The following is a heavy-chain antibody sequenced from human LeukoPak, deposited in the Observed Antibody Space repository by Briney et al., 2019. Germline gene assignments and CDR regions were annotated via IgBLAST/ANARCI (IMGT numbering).Heavy chain of an antibody. CDR1: GGSICSFY. V-gene: IGHV4-59*01. CDR3: ARAVITFGAAVAKGFDC. J-gene: IGHJ4*02. CDR2: VYYSGST. Sequence: SSETLSLTCTVSGGSICSFYWKWIRPPPGKGRECFVYVYYSGSTDYNPSLKSRVTLSLDTSKNQFSLNLNSVTAADTAVYYCARAVITFGAAVAKGFDCWGQGTLVTVTS. D-gene: IGHD3-16*01.